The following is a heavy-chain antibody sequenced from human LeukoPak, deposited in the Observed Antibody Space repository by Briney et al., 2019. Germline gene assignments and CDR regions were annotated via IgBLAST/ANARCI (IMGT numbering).Heavy chain of an antibody. D-gene: IGHD2-2*01. Sequence: GGSLRLSCAASGFTFSSYSMNWVRQAPGKGLEWVSSISSSSSYIYYADSVKGRFTISRDNAKNSLYLQMNSLRAEDTAVYYCAREEGPAARMDVWGQGTTVTVSS. CDR3: AREEGPAARMDV. CDR1: GFTFSSYS. CDR2: ISSSSSYI. V-gene: IGHV3-21*04. J-gene: IGHJ6*02.